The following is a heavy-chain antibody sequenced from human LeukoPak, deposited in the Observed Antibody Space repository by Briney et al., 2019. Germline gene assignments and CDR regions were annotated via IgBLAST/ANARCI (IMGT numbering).Heavy chain of an antibody. CDR1: GYTFTSYD. CDR3: ARDTWDRDTSAHFNL. J-gene: IGHJ2*01. CDR2: ISGYDGSR. D-gene: IGHD1-26*01. Sequence: GASVKVSCKASGYTFTSYDINWVRQAPGQGLDWMGWISGYDGSRAYAQKFRDRVLLSTDSSANTAYLILTSLTSDDSAIYYCARDTWDRDTSAHFNLWGRGTLVTVSS. V-gene: IGHV1-18*01.